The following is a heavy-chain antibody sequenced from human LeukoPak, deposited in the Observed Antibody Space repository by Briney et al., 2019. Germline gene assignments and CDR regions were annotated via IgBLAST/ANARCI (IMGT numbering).Heavy chain of an antibody. CDR1: GFTFSTYN. V-gene: IGHV3-48*01. J-gene: IGHJ1*01. Sequence: SGGSLRLSCAASGFTFSTYNMNWVRQAPGKGLEWVSYISSSSSTIYYADSVKGRFTISRDNAQNSLYLQMNSLRVEDTAVYYCARGGRDGHNWGYFQQWGLGTLVIVSS. CDR3: ARGGRDGHNWGYFQQ. D-gene: IGHD5-24*01. CDR2: ISSSSSTI.